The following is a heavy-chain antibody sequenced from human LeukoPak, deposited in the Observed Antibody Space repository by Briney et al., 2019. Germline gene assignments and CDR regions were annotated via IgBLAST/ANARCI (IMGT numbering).Heavy chain of an antibody. J-gene: IGHJ4*02. V-gene: IGHV3-30*02. CDR3: ARMLGLDIVVVPAADGFDY. CDR1: GFTFSSYG. CDR2: IRYDGSNE. Sequence: PGGSLRLSCAASGFTFSSYGIHWVRQAPGKGLEWVAFIRYDGSNEYYADSVKGRFTISRDNSKNTLYLQMNSLRAEDAAVYYCARMLGLDIVVVPAADGFDYWGQGTLVTVSS. D-gene: IGHD2-2*01.